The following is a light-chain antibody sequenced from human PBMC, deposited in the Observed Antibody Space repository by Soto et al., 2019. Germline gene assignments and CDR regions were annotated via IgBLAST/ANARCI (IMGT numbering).Light chain of an antibody. CDR1: QSVSTW. J-gene: IGKJ4*01. CDR2: KAS. Sequence: DIQMTQSPSTLSASVGDRVTITCRASQSVSTWLAWYQQKPGKAPKLLIHKASTFENGVPSRFSVSGSGTDFTLTISSLQPDEVATYDCHQYHIYPVTFGGGTKVEIK. CDR3: HQYHIYPVT. V-gene: IGKV1-5*03.